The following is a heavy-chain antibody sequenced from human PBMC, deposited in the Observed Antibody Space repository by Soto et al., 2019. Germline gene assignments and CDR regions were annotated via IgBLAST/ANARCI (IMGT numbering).Heavy chain of an antibody. J-gene: IGHJ4*02. CDR2: IYYSGSP. Sequence: QVQLQESGPGLVKPSETLSLTCTVSGGSINNYYWSWIRQPPGKGLEWIGYIYYSGSPTYNPSLKSRVTISVDTSKNQFSLKLSSVTAADTAVYYCARDGLGYGWPFDYWGQGTLVTVSS. CDR1: GGSINNYY. CDR3: ARDGLGYGWPFDY. V-gene: IGHV4-59*01. D-gene: IGHD6-19*01.